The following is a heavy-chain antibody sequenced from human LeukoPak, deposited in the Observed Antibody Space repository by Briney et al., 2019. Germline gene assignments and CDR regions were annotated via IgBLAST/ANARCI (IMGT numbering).Heavy chain of an antibody. V-gene: IGHV1-69*13. CDR3: ARGYDSSGYYGSWFDP. CDR2: IIPIFGTA. D-gene: IGHD3-22*01. CDR1: GGTFSSYA. J-gene: IGHJ5*02. Sequence: ASVKVSCKASGGTFSSYAISWVRQAPGQGLEWMGGIIPIFGTANYAQKFQGRVTITADESTSTAYMELSSLRSEDTAVYYCARGYDSSGYYGSWFDPWGQGTLVTVSS.